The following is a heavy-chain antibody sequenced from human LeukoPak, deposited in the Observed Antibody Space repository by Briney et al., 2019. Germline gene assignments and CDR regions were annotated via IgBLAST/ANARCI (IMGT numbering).Heavy chain of an antibody. CDR2: IFYNGNT. D-gene: IGHD1-14*01. CDR3: ARSGRIGASDS. CDR1: GGSISNYY. Sequence: PSETLSLTCTVSGGSISNYYWSWIRQSPGKGLERIAYIFYNGNTNYNPSLKSRVTISVDTSKNQFSLRLSSVTAADTAVYYCARSGRIGASDSWGQGSLVTVSS. V-gene: IGHV4-59*01. J-gene: IGHJ4*02.